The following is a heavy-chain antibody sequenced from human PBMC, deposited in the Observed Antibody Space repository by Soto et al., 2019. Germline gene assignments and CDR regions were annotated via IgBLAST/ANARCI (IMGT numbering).Heavy chain of an antibody. CDR3: ARLAVAENYNVDY. J-gene: IGHJ4*02. CDR2: IIPIFGTA. D-gene: IGHD6-19*01. CDR1: GGTFSSYA. V-gene: IGHV1-69*13. Sequence: ASVKVSCKASGGTFSSYAISWVRQAPGQGLEWMGGIIPIFGTANYAQKFQGRVTITADESTSTAYMELSSLRSEGTAVYYCARLAVAENYNVDYWGQGTLVTVSS.